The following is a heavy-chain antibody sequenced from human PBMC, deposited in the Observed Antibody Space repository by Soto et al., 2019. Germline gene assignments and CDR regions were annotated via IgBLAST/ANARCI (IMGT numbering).Heavy chain of an antibody. Sequence: APAKATSRSSACTLTVYIMHGVLQAPGQRLEWMGWINAGNGNTKYSQKFQGRVTITRDTSASTAYMELSSLRSEDTAVYYCASNWFDPWGQGTLVTVSS. CDR3: ASNWFDP. J-gene: IGHJ5*02. CDR1: ACTLTVYI. CDR2: INAGNGNT. V-gene: IGHV1-3*01.